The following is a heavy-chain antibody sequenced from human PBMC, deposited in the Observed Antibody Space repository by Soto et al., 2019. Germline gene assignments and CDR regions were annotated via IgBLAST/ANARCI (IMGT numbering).Heavy chain of an antibody. D-gene: IGHD4-4*01. V-gene: IGHV3-21*01. Sequence: GGSLRLSCAASGFTFSSYSMNWVRQAPGKGLEWVSSISSSSSYIYYADSVKGRFTISRDKAKNSLYLQMNSLRAEDTAVYYCARDPDDYSPFYYYGMDVWGQGTTVTVS. CDR2: ISSSSSYI. J-gene: IGHJ6*02. CDR1: GFTFSSYS. CDR3: ARDPDDYSPFYYYGMDV.